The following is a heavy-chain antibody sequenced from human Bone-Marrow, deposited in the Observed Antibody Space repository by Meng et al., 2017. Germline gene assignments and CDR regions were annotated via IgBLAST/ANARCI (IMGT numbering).Heavy chain of an antibody. CDR1: GYTLTSYA. Sequence: QVQLVQSGSELKQPGAAVKVSCRPSGYTLTSYAINWVRQAPGQGPDWMGWIDPNTGNPTYDQGFTGRFVFSLDTSVSTAYLQINSLRADDTAVYYCARDSPLDGYSLLDYWGQGTLVTVSS. J-gene: IGHJ4*02. CDR3: ARDSPLDGYSLLDY. D-gene: IGHD5-24*01. V-gene: IGHV7-4-1*02. CDR2: IDPNTGNP.